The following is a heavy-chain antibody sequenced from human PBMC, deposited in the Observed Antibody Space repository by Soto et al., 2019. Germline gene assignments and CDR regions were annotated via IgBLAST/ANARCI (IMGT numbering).Heavy chain of an antibody. CDR2: IYYSGST. CDR1: GGSISSSSYY. J-gene: IGHJ4*02. CDR3: ARRGSGSYSDY. Sequence: PSETLSLTCTVSGGSISSSSYYWGWIRQPPGKGLEGIGSIYYSGSTYYNPSLKSRVTISVDTSKNQFSLKLSSVTAADTAVYYCARRGSGSYSDYWGQGTLVTVSS. V-gene: IGHV4-39*01. D-gene: IGHD3-10*01.